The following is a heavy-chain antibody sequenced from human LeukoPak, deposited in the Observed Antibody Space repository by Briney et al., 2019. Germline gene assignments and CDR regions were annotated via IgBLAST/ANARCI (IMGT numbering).Heavy chain of an antibody. Sequence: GGSLRLSCAASGFTFSSYWMSWVRQAPGKGLEWVANIKQDGSEKYYVDSVKGRFTISRDNAKNSLYLQMNSLRAEDTAVYYCAKDSSGWSHDFDYWGQGTLVTVSS. V-gene: IGHV3-7*03. D-gene: IGHD6-19*01. J-gene: IGHJ4*02. CDR1: GFTFSSYW. CDR2: IKQDGSEK. CDR3: AKDSSGWSHDFDY.